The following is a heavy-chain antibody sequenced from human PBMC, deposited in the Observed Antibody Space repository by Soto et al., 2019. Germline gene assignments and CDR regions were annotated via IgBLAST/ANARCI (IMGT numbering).Heavy chain of an antibody. J-gene: IGHJ6*02. CDR1: GSAFSNYG. D-gene: IGHD2-21*01. Sequence: PGGSLRLSCVASGSAFSNYGMNWFRQAPGKGLEWVAIISHDGNSEYYADSVKGRFTISRDNSKNTLYLQMTSLRADDTAHYYCAEDRRGGDVTCSRCHGVDVWGQGTAGTVSS. CDR2: ISHDGNSE. V-gene: IGHV3-30*18. CDR3: AEDRRGGDVTCSRCHGVDV.